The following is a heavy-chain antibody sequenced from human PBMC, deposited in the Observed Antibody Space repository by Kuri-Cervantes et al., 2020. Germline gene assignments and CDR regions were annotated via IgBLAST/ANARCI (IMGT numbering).Heavy chain of an antibody. CDR3: ARQMSTYSSGYAYFDY. Sequence: ASVKVSCKASGYTFTSYGISWVRQAPGQGLEWMGWISAYNGNTNYAQKLQDRVTMTTDTSTSTAYMELRSLRSDDTAVYYCARQMSTYSSGYAYFDYWGQGTLVTVSS. CDR1: GYTFTSYG. V-gene: IGHV1-18*01. J-gene: IGHJ4*02. CDR2: ISAYNGNT. D-gene: IGHD6-19*01.